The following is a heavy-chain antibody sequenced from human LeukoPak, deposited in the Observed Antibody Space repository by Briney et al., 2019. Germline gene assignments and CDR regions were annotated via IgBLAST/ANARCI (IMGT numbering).Heavy chain of an antibody. CDR3: AREGHSSSWYGVRYYYYYMDV. J-gene: IGHJ6*03. V-gene: IGHV4-38-2*02. Sequence: SETLSLTCNVSGYSISSGYYWSWIRQPPGKGLEWFGSIYHSGYTFYNPSLKSRVTMSVDTSKNQFSLKLNSVTAADTAVYYCAREGHSSSWYGVRYYYYYMDVWGKGTTVTVSS. CDR2: IYHSGYT. CDR1: GYSISSGYY. D-gene: IGHD6-13*01.